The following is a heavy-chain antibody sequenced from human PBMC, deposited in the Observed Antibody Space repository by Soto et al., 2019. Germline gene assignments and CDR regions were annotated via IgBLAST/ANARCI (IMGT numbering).Heavy chain of an antibody. Sequence: DVQLVESGGGWVQPGRSLRLSCAASGFTFENYAMHWVRQGPGKGLEWVAGISWKSGSIGYADSVRGRFTISIDNAKNSLYLQMTSLRPEDTVLYYCAKDKVYSNYQYYFASWGQGTLVTVSS. CDR1: GFTFENYA. D-gene: IGHD4-4*01. V-gene: IGHV3-9*01. J-gene: IGHJ4*02. CDR3: AKDKVYSNYQYYFAS. CDR2: ISWKSGSI.